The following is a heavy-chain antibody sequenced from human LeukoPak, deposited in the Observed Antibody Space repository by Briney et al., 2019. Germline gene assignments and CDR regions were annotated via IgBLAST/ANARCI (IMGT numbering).Heavy chain of an antibody. D-gene: IGHD4-23*01. J-gene: IGHJ4*02. V-gene: IGHV3-74*01. CDR1: GFTFSSYW. Sequence: GGSLRLSCAASGFTFSSYWMHWVRQAPGEGLVWVSRINSDGSTTSYADSVKGRFTIPRDNAKNTLYLQMSSLRAEDTAVYYCAREYHSGNPGWGQGTLVTVSS. CDR3: AREYHSGNPG. CDR2: INSDGSTT.